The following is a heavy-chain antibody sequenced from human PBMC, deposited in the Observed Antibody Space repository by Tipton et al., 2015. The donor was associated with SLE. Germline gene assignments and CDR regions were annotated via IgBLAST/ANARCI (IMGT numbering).Heavy chain of an antibody. CDR3: AKTGAVAGTLWFYDY. CDR1: GFTFSSYE. D-gene: IGHD6-19*01. J-gene: IGHJ4*02. Sequence: SLRLSCAASGFTFSSYEMNWVRQAPGKGLEWVSYISSSGSTIYYADSVKGRFTISRDNSKNTLYLQMNSLRPEDTAVYYCAKTGAVAGTLWFYDYWGQGTLVTVSS. CDR2: ISSSGSTI. V-gene: IGHV3-48*03.